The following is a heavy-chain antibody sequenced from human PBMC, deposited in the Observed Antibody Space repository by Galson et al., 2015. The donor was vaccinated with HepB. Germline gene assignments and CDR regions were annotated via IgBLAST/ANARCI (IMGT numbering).Heavy chain of an antibody. CDR3: AHSLRYCSSTSCYRAFDY. D-gene: IGHD2-2*01. Sequence: PALVKPTQTLTLTCTFSGFSLSTSGVGVGWIRQPPGKALEWLALIYWDDDKRYSPSLKSRLTITKDTSKNQVVLTMTNMDPVDTATYYCAHSLRYCSSTSCYRAFDYWGQGTLVTVSS. J-gene: IGHJ4*02. CDR2: IYWDDDK. V-gene: IGHV2-5*02. CDR1: GFSLSTSGVG.